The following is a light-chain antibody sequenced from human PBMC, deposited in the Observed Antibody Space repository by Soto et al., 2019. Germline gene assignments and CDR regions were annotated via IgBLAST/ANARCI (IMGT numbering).Light chain of an antibody. CDR3: QKYNSAPTWT. CDR1: QGSSNY. J-gene: IGKJ1*01. Sequence: IQMTHSPSAKATSVGDRVTSTCRAGQGSSNYLAWYQQKPGKVPKLLIYAASTLQSGVPSRFSGSGSGTDFTLTISSLQPEDVATYYCQKYNSAPTWTFGQGTKVDIK. CDR2: AAS. V-gene: IGKV1-27*01.